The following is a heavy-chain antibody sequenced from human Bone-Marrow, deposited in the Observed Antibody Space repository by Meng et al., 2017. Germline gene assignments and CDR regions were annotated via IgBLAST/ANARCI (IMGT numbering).Heavy chain of an antibody. CDR1: GGTFSSYA. CDR2: IIPIFGTA. Sequence: QVQVLEYGGEVKKPGSSVKVSCKASGGTFSSYAISWVRQAPGQGLEWMGGIIPIFGTANYAQKFQGRVTITADESTSTAYMELSSLRSEDTAVYYCATIGRYCSSTSCLNWFDPWGQGTLVTVSS. V-gene: IGHV1-69*01. D-gene: IGHD2-2*01. CDR3: ATIGRYCSSTSCLNWFDP. J-gene: IGHJ5*02.